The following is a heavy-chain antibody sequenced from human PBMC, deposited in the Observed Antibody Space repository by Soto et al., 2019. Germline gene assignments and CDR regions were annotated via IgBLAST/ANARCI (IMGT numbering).Heavy chain of an antibody. V-gene: IGHV3-66*01. Sequence: EVQLVESGGGLVQPGGSLRLSCAGSRISVSSNYMSWVRQAPGKGLEWVSVIYTAGGTSYADYVKGRFTISRDNSNNTLFLQMNSLRAEDTAVYYCESCDYRDVWGNGTSVTVSS. CDR3: ESCDYRDV. CDR1: RISVSSNY. CDR2: IYTAGGT. J-gene: IGHJ6*03.